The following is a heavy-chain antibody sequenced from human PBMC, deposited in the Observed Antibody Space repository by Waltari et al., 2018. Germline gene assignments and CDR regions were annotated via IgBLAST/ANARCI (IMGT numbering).Heavy chain of an antibody. CDR1: GGSFSGYY. V-gene: IGHV4-34*01. D-gene: IGHD4-4*01. CDR3: ARGGHSNYYYYYGMDV. J-gene: IGHJ6*02. Sequence: QVQLQQWGAGLLKPSETLSLTCAVYGGSFSGYYWSWIRQPPGKGLEWIGEINHIGSTNYNPSRKSRVTISVDTAKNQFSLKLSSVTAADTAVYYCARGGHSNYYYYYGMDVWGQGTTVTVSS. CDR2: INHIGST.